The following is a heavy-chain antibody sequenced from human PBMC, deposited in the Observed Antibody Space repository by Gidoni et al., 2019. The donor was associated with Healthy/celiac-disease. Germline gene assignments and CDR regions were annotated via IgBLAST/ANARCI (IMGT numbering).Heavy chain of an antibody. CDR1: GFTFSSYA. J-gene: IGHJ3*02. D-gene: IGHD3-22*01. CDR3: ARQLIVVVITDAFDI. Sequence: QVQLVESGGGVVQPGRSLRLSCAASGFTFSSYAMHWVRQAPGKGLEWVAVISYDGSNKYYADSVKGRFTISRDNSKNTLYLQMNSLRAEDTAVYYCARQLIVVVITDAFDIWGQGTMVTVSS. V-gene: IGHV3-30-3*01. CDR2: ISYDGSNK.